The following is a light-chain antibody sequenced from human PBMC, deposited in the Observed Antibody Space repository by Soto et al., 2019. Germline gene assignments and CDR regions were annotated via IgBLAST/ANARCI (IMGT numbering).Light chain of an antibody. CDR3: QQYGSSTWT. CDR2: GAS. J-gene: IGKJ1*01. V-gene: IGKV3-20*01. Sequence: EIVLTQSPGTLSLSPGERATLSCRASQSVSSSYLAWYQQKPGQAPRLLIYGASSRATGIPDRFSGSRSGTDFTLTISRLEPEDFAVYYCQQYGSSTWTFGLGTKVEIK. CDR1: QSVSSSY.